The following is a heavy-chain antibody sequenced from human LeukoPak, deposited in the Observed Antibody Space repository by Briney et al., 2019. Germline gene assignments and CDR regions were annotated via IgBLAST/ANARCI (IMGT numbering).Heavy chain of an antibody. CDR3: AKVISGVDMSHDY. D-gene: IGHD1-20*01. CDR2: IHYSGAST. Sequence: GGSLRLSCAASGFTFSNYAMSWVRQAPGKGLEWVSSIHYSGASTYYADSVEGRFTISRDNSKNTLYLQMNSLRAEDTAVYYCAKVISGVDMSHDYWGQGALVTVSS. CDR1: GFTFSNYA. V-gene: IGHV3-23*01. J-gene: IGHJ4*02.